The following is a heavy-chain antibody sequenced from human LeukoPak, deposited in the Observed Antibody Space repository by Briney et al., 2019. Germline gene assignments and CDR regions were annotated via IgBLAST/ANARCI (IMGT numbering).Heavy chain of an antibody. V-gene: IGHV4-4*07. Sequence: PSETLSLTCTVSGDSINNYHWSWIRQPAGKGLEWIGHIFVSGSTHYNPSLKSRVTMSVDSSKNQLSLKLISVTAADTAVYYCARCLTRTYYYYFMDVWGKGTTVTVSS. CDR3: ARCLTRTYYYYFMDV. CDR1: GDSINNYH. J-gene: IGHJ6*03. D-gene: IGHD3-9*01. CDR2: IFVSGST.